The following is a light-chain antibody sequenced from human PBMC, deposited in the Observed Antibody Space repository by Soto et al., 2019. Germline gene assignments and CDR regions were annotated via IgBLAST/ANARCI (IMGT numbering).Light chain of an antibody. CDR2: GAS. Sequence: EIVLTQSPGTLSLSPGERATLSCRASQSITSNFLAWYQKKTGQSPMLLIYGASRRAKGIPDRFSGSGSGTDFSLTISRLEPEDFAVYYCQQYGTSLSITFGQGTRL. V-gene: IGKV3-20*01. CDR3: QQYGTSLSIT. J-gene: IGKJ5*01. CDR1: QSITSNF.